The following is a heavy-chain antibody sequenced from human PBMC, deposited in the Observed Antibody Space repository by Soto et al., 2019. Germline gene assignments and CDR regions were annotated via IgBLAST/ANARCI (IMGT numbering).Heavy chain of an antibody. CDR1: GGSFSGYY. CDR2: INHSGST. J-gene: IGHJ5*02. D-gene: IGHD3-10*01. Sequence: QVQLQQWGAGLLKPSETLSLTCAVYGGSFSGYYWSWIRQPPGKGLEWSGEINHSGSTNYNPSLKSRVTLSVDTSKNQFSLKLSSVTAADTAVYYCALDDYGSGSYQWFDPWGQGTLVTVSS. CDR3: ALDDYGSGSYQWFDP. V-gene: IGHV4-34*01.